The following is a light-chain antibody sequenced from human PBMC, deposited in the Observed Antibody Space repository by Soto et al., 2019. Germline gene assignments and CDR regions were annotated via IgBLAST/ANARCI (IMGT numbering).Light chain of an antibody. J-gene: IGKJ3*01. Sequence: DIQMTQSPSTLSASVGDRVTITCRASQSISTWLAWYQQKPGKAPKVLIYDASSLESGVPSRFSGSGSGTEFTLTINSLQPDDFATYYCQQYKNYLTFGPGTKVDIK. CDR2: DAS. CDR3: QQYKNYLT. V-gene: IGKV1-5*01. CDR1: QSISTW.